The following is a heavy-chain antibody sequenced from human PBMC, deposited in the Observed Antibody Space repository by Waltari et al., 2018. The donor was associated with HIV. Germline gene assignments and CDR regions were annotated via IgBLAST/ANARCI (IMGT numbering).Heavy chain of an antibody. CDR3: TRLGRVVVIGYEY. CDR1: GFPLGDYA. Sequence: EVQLVESGGGLVQPGRSLKLSCIASGFPLGDYALSWVRQAPGTGLEWVGFIRSKAYGGTTHYAASVEGRFTMSRDDSKSIAYLQMNSLKTEDTAVYYCTRLGRVVVIGYEYWGQGTLVTVSS. D-gene: IGHD3-22*01. V-gene: IGHV3-49*04. CDR2: IRSKAYGGTT. J-gene: IGHJ4*02.